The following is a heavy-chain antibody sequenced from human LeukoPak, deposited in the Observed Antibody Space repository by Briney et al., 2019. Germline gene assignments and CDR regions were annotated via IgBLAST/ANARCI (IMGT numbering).Heavy chain of an antibody. J-gene: IGHJ4*02. CDR1: GYTFTSYG. Sequence: ASVKVSCKASGYTFTSYGISWVRQAPGQGLEWMGWISAYNGDTNYAQKLQGRVTMTTDTSTSTAYMELRSLRSDDTAVYYCARWRGYCSGGSCPGFDHWGQGTLVTVSS. D-gene: IGHD2-15*01. V-gene: IGHV1-18*01. CDR3: ARWRGYCSGGSCPGFDH. CDR2: ISAYNGDT.